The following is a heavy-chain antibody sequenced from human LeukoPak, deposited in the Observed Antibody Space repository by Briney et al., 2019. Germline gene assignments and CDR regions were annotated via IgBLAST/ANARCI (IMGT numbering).Heavy chain of an antibody. Sequence: SQTLSLTCTVSGGSISSGSYDWYWIRQPAGKGLEWIGHIYTSGSSNYSPSLKSRVTISVDTSKNQFSLKLTSVTAADTAVYYCTKGRGIWGQGTLVTVSS. CDR2: IYTSGSS. J-gene: IGHJ4*02. D-gene: IGHD3-10*01. CDR1: GGSISSGSYD. V-gene: IGHV4-61*09. CDR3: TKGRGI.